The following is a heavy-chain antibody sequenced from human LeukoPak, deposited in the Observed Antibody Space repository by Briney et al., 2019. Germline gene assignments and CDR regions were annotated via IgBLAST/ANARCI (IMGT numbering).Heavy chain of an antibody. V-gene: IGHV1-69*04. D-gene: IGHD1-1*01. Sequence: SVKVSCKASGGTFSSYAISWVRQAPGQGLEWMGRIIPIFGIANYAQKFQGRVTITADKSTSTAYMELSSLRSEDTAVYYCARSGGKQLEPDFDYWGQGTLVTVSP. CDR1: GGTFSSYA. J-gene: IGHJ4*02. CDR3: ARSGGKQLEPDFDY. CDR2: IIPIFGIA.